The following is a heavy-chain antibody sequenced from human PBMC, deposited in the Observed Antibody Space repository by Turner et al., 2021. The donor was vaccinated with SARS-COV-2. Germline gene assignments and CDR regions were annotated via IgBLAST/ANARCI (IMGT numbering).Heavy chain of an antibody. D-gene: IGHD2-15*01. J-gene: IGHJ5*01. V-gene: IGHV3-23*01. CDR2: ISGSGGNT. CDR1: GFTFSSYA. CDR3: AKDGYDGIYCSGGSCYSGWFDS. Sequence: EVQLLESRGSLVQPGGSLRLSCSASGFTFSSYAMSWVRQAPGKGLEWVSAISGSGGNTYYADSVKGRFTISRDNSKNTLYVQMNSLRAEDTAVYYCAKDGYDGIYCSGGSCYSGWFDSWGQGTLVTVSS.